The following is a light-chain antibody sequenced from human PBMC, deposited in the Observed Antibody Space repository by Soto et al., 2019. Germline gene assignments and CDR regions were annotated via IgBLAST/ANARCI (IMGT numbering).Light chain of an antibody. CDR1: QSVSSN. V-gene: IGKV3-15*01. Sequence: EIVMTQSPATLSVSPGERATLSCRASQSVSSNLAWYQQKPGQAPRLLIYGASTRTTGIPARCSGGGAGTDFTLPISGLLSEDFAVYYCQQYNSWPPYTFGQGTKLEMK. CDR3: QQYNSWPPYT. CDR2: GAS. J-gene: IGKJ2*01.